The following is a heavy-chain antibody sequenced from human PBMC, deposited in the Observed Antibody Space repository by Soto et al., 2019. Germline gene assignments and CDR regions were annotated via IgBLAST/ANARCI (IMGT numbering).Heavy chain of an antibody. J-gene: IGHJ6*02. V-gene: IGHV1-69*06. D-gene: IGHD3-16*01. CDR3: ARERGSDEGYYYYGMDV. CDR2: ITPIFGTA. Sequence: SVKVSCKASGGTFSSYAISWVRQAPGQGLEWMGGITPIFGTANYAQKFQGRVTITADKSTSTAYMELSSLRSEDTAVYYCARERGSDEGYYYYGMDVWGQGTTVTVSS. CDR1: GGTFSSYA.